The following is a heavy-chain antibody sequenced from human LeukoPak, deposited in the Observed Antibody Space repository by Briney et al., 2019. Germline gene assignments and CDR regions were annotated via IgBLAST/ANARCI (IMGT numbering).Heavy chain of an antibody. J-gene: IGHJ4*02. V-gene: IGHV1-69*13. CDR3: ASSNERGIVVVAATPFDY. D-gene: IGHD2-15*01. CDR1: GGTFSSYA. Sequence: ASVKVSSKASGGTFSSYAISWVRQAPGQGLEWMGGIIPIFGTANYAQKFQGRVTITADESTSTAYMELSSLRSEDTAVYYCASSNERGIVVVAATPFDYWGQGTLVTVSS. CDR2: IIPIFGTA.